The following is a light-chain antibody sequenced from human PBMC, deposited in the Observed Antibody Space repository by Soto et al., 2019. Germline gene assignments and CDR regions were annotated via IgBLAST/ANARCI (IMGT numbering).Light chain of an antibody. CDR3: QLYGSSWT. CDR1: QSVSSSY. CDR2: GAS. J-gene: IGKJ1*01. V-gene: IGKV3-20*01. Sequence: EIVLTQSSGTLSLSPGERATLSCRASQSVSSSYLAWYQQKPGQAPRLLIYGASSRATGIPDRFSGSGSGTDFTLTISGLEPEDFAVYYCQLYGSSWTFGQGTKVDIK.